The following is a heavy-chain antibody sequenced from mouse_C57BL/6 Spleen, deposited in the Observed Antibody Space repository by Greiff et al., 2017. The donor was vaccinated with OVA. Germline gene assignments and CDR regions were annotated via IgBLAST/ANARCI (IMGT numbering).Heavy chain of an antibody. J-gene: IGHJ2*01. Sequence: VQLQQSGPELVKPGASVKISCKASGYAFSSSWMNWVKQRPGKGLEWIGRIYPGDGDTNYNGKFKGKATLTADKSSSTAYMQLSSLTSEDSAVYFCAYGYYFDYWGQGTTLTVSS. CDR1: GYAFSSSW. CDR3: AYGYYFDY. D-gene: IGHD1-2*01. V-gene: IGHV1-82*01. CDR2: IYPGDGDT.